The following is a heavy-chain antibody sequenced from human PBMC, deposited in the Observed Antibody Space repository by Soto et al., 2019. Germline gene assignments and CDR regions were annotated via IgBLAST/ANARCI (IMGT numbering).Heavy chain of an antibody. Sequence: PGGSLRLSCAASGFTFSDYYMSWIRQAPGKGLEWVSYISSGGSTIYYADSVKGRFTISRDNAKNSLYLQMNSLRAEDTAVYYCARDTVYYDFWSGYFYYYGMDVWGQGTTVTVSS. CDR3: ARDTVYYDFWSGYFYYYGMDV. J-gene: IGHJ6*02. V-gene: IGHV3-11*01. CDR2: ISSGGSTI. D-gene: IGHD3-3*01. CDR1: GFTFSDYY.